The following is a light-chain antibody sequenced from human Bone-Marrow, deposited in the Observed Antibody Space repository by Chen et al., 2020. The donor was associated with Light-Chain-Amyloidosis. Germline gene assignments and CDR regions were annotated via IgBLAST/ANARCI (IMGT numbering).Light chain of an antibody. J-gene: IGLJ1*01. V-gene: IGLV2-14*01. CDR1: SSDVGGDNH. CDR2: EVT. Sequence: QSALTQPASGSGSPGQSIPISCTGTSSDVGGDNHVSWYQQHPDKAPKLMIYEVTSRPSWVPDRFSGSKSDNTASLTISGLQTEDEADYFCSSYTITNTLVFGSGTRVTVL. CDR3: SSYTITNTLV.